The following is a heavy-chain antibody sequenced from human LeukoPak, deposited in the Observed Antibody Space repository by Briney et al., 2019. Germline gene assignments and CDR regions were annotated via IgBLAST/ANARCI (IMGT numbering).Heavy chain of an antibody. J-gene: IGHJ4*02. CDR2: VYSSGST. V-gene: IGHV4-4*09. CDR1: GASISGSY. CDR3: ANSYDSKIVPFDN. D-gene: IGHD3-22*01. Sequence: SGTLSLTCTVSGASISGSYWNWVRQPPGRGLEWIGYVYSSGSTDYNPSLKSRVAISVDASKNQFSLKLTSVTAADTAVYYCANSYDSKIVPFDNWGQGALVTVSS.